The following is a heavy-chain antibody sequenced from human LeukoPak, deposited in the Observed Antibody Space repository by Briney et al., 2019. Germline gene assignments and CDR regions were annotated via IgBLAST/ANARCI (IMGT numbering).Heavy chain of an antibody. Sequence: PSETLSLTCTVSGDSISGYYWTWIRQSPGKRSEWLAYIRYTGSTNYNPSLKSRLTLSVDTSKSQFSLTLTSVTAADTAVYYCARHVAPDMDYFDYWGPGILVTVSP. D-gene: IGHD2-15*01. J-gene: IGHJ4*02. CDR3: ARHVAPDMDYFDY. CDR1: GDSISGYY. CDR2: IRYTGST. V-gene: IGHV4-59*08.